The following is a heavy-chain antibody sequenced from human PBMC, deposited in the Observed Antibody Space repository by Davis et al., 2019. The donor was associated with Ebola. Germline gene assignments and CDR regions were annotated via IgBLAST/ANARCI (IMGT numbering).Heavy chain of an antibody. V-gene: IGHV4-30-4*01. CDR1: GGSISSGDYY. J-gene: IGHJ4*02. D-gene: IGHD6-19*01. CDR2: IYYSGST. CDR3: VRVKKTVAGGDY. Sequence: LRLSCTVSGGSISSGDYYWSWIRQPPGKGLEWIGYIYYSGSTYYNPSLKSRVTISVDTSKNQFSLKLSSVTAADTAVYYCVRVKKTVAGGDYWGQGTLVTVSS.